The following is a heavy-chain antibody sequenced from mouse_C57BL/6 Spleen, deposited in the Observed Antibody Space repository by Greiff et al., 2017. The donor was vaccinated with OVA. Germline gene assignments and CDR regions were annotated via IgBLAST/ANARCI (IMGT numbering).Heavy chain of an antibody. CDR1: GYAFSSYW. CDR2: IYPGDGDT. D-gene: IGHD2-3*01. Sequence: VQLQQSGAELVKPGASVKISCKASGYAFSSYWMNWVKQRPGKGLEWIGQIYPGDGDTNYNGKFKGKATLTADKSSSTAYMQLSSLTSEDSAVYFCARRVYDGYEGFAYWGQGTLVTVSA. CDR3: ARRVYDGYEGFAY. V-gene: IGHV1-80*01. J-gene: IGHJ3*01.